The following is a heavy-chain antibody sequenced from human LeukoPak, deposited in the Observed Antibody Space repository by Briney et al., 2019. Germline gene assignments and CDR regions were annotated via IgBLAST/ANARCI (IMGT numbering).Heavy chain of an antibody. CDR2: VKHDGSEI. J-gene: IGHJ4*02. Sequence: GGSLRLSCAASGFTFSNFWMSWVRQAPGKGLEWVANVKHDGSEIYYVDSVKGRFTISRDNAKNSLYLQMNSLRAEDTAVYYCARDRGTNFFDYWGQGTLVTVSS. V-gene: IGHV3-7*01. CDR3: ARDRGTNFFDY. CDR1: GFTFSNFW.